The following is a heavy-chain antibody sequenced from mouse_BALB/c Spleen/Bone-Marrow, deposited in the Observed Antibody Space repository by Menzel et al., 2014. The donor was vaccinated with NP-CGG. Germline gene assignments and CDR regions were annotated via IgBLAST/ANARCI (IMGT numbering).Heavy chain of an antibody. V-gene: IGHV1-69*02. CDR3: ARDSITTVVATDY. Sequence: QVQLQQPGAELVKPGASVKLSCKASGYTFTSYWMHWVKQRPGQGLEWIGEIDPSDSYTNYNQKFKGKATLTVDKSSSTAYMQLSSLTSEDSAVYYCARDSITTVVATDYWGQGTILTVSS. CDR2: IDPSDSYT. D-gene: IGHD1-1*01. J-gene: IGHJ2*01. CDR1: GYTFTSYW.